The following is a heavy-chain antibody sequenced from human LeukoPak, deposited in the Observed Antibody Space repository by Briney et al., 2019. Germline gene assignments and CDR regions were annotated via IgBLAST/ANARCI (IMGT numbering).Heavy chain of an antibody. D-gene: IGHD5-12*01. CDR1: GDSVSSNSAA. Sequence: SQTLSLTCAISGDSVSSNSAAWNWIRQSPSRGLEWPGRTYYRSKWYNDYAVSVKSRITINPDTSKNQFSLQLNSVTPEDTAVYYCARDLFRVATVQNNWFDPWGQGTLVTVSS. CDR2: TYYRSKWYN. CDR3: ARDLFRVATVQNNWFDP. V-gene: IGHV6-1*01. J-gene: IGHJ5*02.